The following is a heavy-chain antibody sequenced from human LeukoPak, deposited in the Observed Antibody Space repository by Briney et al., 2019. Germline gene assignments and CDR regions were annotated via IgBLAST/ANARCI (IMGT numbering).Heavy chain of an antibody. CDR2: IYSGGTT. D-gene: IGHD2-15*01. J-gene: IGHJ4*02. Sequence: SETLSLTCAVSGGSISSDSYYWGWIRQPPGKGLEWIGSIYSGGTTYYNPSLKSRVTISVDTSKNQFSLKLTSVTAADAAAYYRARHSRNCSGGYCYLYYWGQGTLVTVSS. V-gene: IGHV4-39*01. CDR3: ARHSRNCSGGYCYLYY. CDR1: GGSISSDSYY.